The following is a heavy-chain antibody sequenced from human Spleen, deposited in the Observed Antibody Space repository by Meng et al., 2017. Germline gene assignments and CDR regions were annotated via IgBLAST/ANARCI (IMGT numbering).Heavy chain of an antibody. CDR1: GGSLGGYY. Sequence: QVQLQQWGAGLLKPSETLSLTRAVYGGSLGGYYWSSIRQPPGKGLEWIGEXNHSGSTNYNPSLKSRVTISVDTSKNQFSLKLSSVTAADTAVYYCARGDGDDYWGQGTLVTVSS. CDR3: ARGDGDDY. CDR2: XNHSGST. V-gene: IGHV4-34*01. J-gene: IGHJ4*02.